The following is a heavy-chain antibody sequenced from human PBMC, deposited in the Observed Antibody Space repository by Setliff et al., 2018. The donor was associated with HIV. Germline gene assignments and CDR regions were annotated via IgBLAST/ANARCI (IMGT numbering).Heavy chain of an antibody. CDR2: IYYTGNT. D-gene: IGHD3-22*01. V-gene: IGHV4-39*01. CDR3: ARPTSPRPMIRGGWFDP. CDR1: GGSISSSSYY. J-gene: IGHJ5*02. Sequence: SETLSLTCTVSGGSISSSSYYWGWIRQPPGKGLELIGNIYYTGNTNDNPSLKSRVTISVDTSKNQFSLKLRSVTVADTATYYCARPTSPRPMIRGGWFDPWGQGILGTVSS.